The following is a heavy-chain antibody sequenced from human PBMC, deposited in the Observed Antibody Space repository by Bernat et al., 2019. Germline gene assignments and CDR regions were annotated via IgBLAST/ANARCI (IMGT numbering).Heavy chain of an antibody. Sequence: EVQLVESGGGLVQPGGSLRLSCAASGFSISSYEMYWVRQAPGKGLEWVSYISSSGSTIHYADSVKGRFTISRDNAKNSLYLQINSMRAEDTADYYGARGSRLSGGYWDDWGQGTLVTVSS. D-gene: IGHD2-8*02. CDR2: ISSSGSTI. V-gene: IGHV3-48*03. CDR1: GFSISSYE. CDR3: ARGSRLSGGYWDD. J-gene: IGHJ4*02.